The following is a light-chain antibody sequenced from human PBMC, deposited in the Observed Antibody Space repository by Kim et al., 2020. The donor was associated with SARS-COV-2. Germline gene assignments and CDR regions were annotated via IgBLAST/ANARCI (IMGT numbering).Light chain of an antibody. CDR3: QNYNSVPLT. CDR1: QGIIND. CDR2: GAS. J-gene: IGKJ4*01. V-gene: IGKV1-27*01. Sequence: DIQMTQSPPSLSALVGDRVTITCRASQGIINDLAWYQQNPGKPPKLLIYGASTLESGVPSRFSGSRSGTDFTLTISSLQPEDVATYYCQNYNSVPLTFGGGTKLEI.